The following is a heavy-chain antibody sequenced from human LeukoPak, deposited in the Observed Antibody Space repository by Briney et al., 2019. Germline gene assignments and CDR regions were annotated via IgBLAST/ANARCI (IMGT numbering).Heavy chain of an antibody. CDR3: GRGGPDIVVVTAAIWWFGH. CDR1: GYTFTCYY. D-gene: IGHD2-2*01. Sequence: GASVKVSCQASGYTFTCYYMHWVRQAPGQGLEWMGWINPNSGGTNYAQKFQGRVTMTSDTSISTAYMELSRLRSDDTAVYYCGRGGPDIVVVTAAIWWFGHWGQGTLVTVSS. J-gene: IGHJ5*02. V-gene: IGHV1-2*02. CDR2: INPNSGGT.